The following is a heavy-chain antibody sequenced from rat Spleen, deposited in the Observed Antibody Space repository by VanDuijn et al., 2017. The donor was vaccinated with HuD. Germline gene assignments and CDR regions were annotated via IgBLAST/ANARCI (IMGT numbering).Heavy chain of an antibody. CDR3: TRDTYYGYNVMDA. CDR2: IHYEGSST. Sequence: EVQLVESGGGLVQPGRSMKLSCAASGFTFSDYYMAWVRQAPKKGLEWVASIHYEGSSTYYGDSVKGRFTISRDNAKITLYLQMNSLRSEDTATYYCTRDTYYGYNVMDAWGQGTLVTVSS. CDR1: GFTFSDYY. V-gene: IGHV5-22*01. J-gene: IGHJ3*01. D-gene: IGHD1-9*01.